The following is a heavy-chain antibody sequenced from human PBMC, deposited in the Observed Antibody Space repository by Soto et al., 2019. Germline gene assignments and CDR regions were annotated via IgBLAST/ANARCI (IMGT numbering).Heavy chain of an antibody. Sequence: SGPTLVNPTETLTLTCTFSGFSLTTRGVGVGWIRQPPGKALEWLAVIYWDDDKRYSPSLKTRLVLTKDTPKNQVVLTMTNMDSVDTAIYFCAHIVITFGGVVADDAFDVWGQGTMVTVSS. J-gene: IGHJ3*01. CDR3: AHIVITFGGVVADDAFDV. V-gene: IGHV2-5*02. CDR1: GFSLTTRGVG. CDR2: IYWDDDK. D-gene: IGHD3-16*02.